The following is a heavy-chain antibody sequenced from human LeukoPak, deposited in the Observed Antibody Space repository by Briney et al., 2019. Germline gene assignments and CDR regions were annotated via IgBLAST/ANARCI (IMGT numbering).Heavy chain of an antibody. CDR2: IYTSGST. V-gene: IGHV4-4*07. D-gene: IGHD6-13*01. J-gene: IGHJ2*01. CDR3: ARDKGLAAAGHWYFDL. Sequence: PSETLSLTCTVSGGSISSYYWSWIRQLAGKGLEWIGRIYTSGSTNYNPSLKSRVTMSVDTSKNQFSLKLSSVTAADTAVYYCARDKGLAAAGHWYFDLWGRGTLVTVSS. CDR1: GGSISSYY.